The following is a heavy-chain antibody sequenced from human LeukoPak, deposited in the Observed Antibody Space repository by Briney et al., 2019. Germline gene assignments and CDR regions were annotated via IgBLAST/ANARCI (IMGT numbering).Heavy chain of an antibody. CDR1: GYSFTDYY. J-gene: IGHJ5*02. D-gene: IGHD3-3*01. CDR2: INPKSGRT. V-gene: IGHV1-2*02. Sequence: GASVRVSCKTSGYSFTDYYIHWVRQAPGQGPEWMGWINPKSGRTSSARKFQDRVTMTRDPSISTVYMDMAWLTSDDTAIYFCARADFVDAGPYLIGPWGQGTLVTVSS. CDR3: ARADFVDAGPYLIGP.